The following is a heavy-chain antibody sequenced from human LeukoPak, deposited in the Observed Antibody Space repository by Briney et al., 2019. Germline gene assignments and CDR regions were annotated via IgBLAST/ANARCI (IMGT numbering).Heavy chain of an antibody. V-gene: IGHV4-39*07. CDR3: ARVGTGYDYDFWSGYYYYMDV. J-gene: IGHJ6*03. Sequence: SETLSLTCTVSGGSISSSSYYWGWIRQPPGKGLEWIGSIYYSGSTYYNPSLKSRVTISVDTSKNQFSLKLSSVTAADTAVYYCARVGTGYDYDFWSGYYYYMDVWGKGTTVTVPS. CDR1: GGSISSSSYY. D-gene: IGHD3-3*01. CDR2: IYYSGST.